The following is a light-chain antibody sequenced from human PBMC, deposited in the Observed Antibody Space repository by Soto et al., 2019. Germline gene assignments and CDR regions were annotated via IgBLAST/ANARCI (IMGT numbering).Light chain of an antibody. CDR2: AAS. J-gene: IGKJ5*01. V-gene: IGKV1-8*01. Sequence: AIRMTQSPSSFSASTGDRVTITCRASQGISSYLAWYQQKPGKAPKLLIYAASTLQSGVPSRFSGSGSGTDFTLTISCLQSEDFATYYCQQYYSYPRGTFGQGTRLENK. CDR3: QQYYSYPRGT. CDR1: QGISSY.